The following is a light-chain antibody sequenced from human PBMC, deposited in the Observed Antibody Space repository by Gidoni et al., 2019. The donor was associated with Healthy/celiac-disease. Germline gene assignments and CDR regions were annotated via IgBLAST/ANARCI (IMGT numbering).Light chain of an antibody. CDR3: QSYDSSLSVDVV. Sequence: QSVLTQPPSVSGAPGQRVTISCTGSSYNIGAGYDVHWYQQLPGTAPKLLISGNSNRPSGFPDRFSGSKSGTSSSLSITGLQAEDEADYYCQSYDSSLSVDVVFGGGTKLTVL. V-gene: IGLV1-40*01. CDR1: SYNIGAGYD. CDR2: GNS. J-gene: IGLJ2*01.